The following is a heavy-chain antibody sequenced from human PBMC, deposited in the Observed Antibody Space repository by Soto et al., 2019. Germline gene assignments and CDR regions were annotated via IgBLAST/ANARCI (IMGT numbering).Heavy chain of an antibody. D-gene: IGHD3-10*01. CDR3: ARIKRGLLYYYYGMDV. CDR2: IYYSGST. V-gene: IGHV4-59*01. J-gene: IGHJ6*02. CDR1: GGSISSYY. Sequence: SETLSLTCTVSGGSISSYYWSWIRQPPEKGLEWIGYIYYSGSTNYNPSLKSRVTISVDTSKNQFSLKLSSVTAADTAVYYCARIKRGLLYYYYGMDVWGQGTTVTVSS.